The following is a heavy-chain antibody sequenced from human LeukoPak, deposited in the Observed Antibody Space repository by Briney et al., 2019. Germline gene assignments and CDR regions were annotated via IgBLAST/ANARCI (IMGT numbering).Heavy chain of an antibody. CDR2: INPNSGDT. D-gene: IGHD3-22*01. Sequence: ASVKVSCKASGYTFTGYYMHWVRQAPGQGLEWMGWINPNSGDTNYAQKFQGRVTMTRDTSISTAYLELSRLRSDDTAVYYCARDPGITTRYYYYYYMDVWGKGTTVTISS. J-gene: IGHJ6*03. CDR1: GYTFTGYY. V-gene: IGHV1-2*02. CDR3: ARDPGITTRYYYYYYMDV.